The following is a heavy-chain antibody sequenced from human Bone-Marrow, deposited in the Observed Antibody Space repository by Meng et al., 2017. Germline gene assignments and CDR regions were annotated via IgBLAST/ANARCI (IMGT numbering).Heavy chain of an antibody. D-gene: IGHD1-14*01. J-gene: IGHJ4*02. CDR3: ARDPTGGEDHQRV. Sequence: QLQLQESGPGLVKPSETLSLTCSVSGGSLTSSNYFWGWIRQPPGKGLDWIGNIYYSGTTYYSPSLKSRVTISVDTSKNQFSLKLNSMTAADTAVYYCARDPTGGEDHQRVWGQGTLVTVSS. CDR2: IYYSGTT. CDR1: GGSLTSSNYF. V-gene: IGHV4-39*07.